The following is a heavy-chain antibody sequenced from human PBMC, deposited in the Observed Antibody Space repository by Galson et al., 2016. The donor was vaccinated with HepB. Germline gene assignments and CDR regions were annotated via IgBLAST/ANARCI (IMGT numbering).Heavy chain of an antibody. D-gene: IGHD2/OR15-2a*01. J-gene: IGHJ6*02. CDR3: ARGLLEGADYYTMDV. CDR1: GYTFTSYY. Sequence: SVKVSCKASGYTFTSYYFHWVRQAPGQGLEWMGMITSTGASTRYAQKFQGRVTMTRDTSTSTVFMELSSLRSDDTAGYFCARGLLEGADYYTMDVWGQGTTVTVSS. V-gene: IGHV1-46*01. CDR2: ITSTGAST.